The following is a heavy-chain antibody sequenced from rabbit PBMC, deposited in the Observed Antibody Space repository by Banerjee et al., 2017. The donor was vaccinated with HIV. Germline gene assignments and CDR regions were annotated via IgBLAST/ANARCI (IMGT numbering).Heavy chain of an antibody. CDR2: INTSSGNT. V-gene: IGHV1S45*01. CDR1: GFSFSDKYV. D-gene: IGHD4-2*01. Sequence: QEQLKESGGGLVQPGGSLTLTCTASGFSFSDKYVMCWVRQAPGKGLEWIACINTSSGNTVYATWAKGRFTISKTSSTTVTLQMTSLTAADTATYLCARDRDWTLDLWGPGTLVTVS. CDR3: ARDRDWTLDL. J-gene: IGHJ4*01.